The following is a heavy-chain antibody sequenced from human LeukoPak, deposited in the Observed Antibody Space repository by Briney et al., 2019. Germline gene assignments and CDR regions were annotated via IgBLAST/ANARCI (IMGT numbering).Heavy chain of an antibody. D-gene: IGHD3-22*01. CDR1: GDSVSSNSAT. CDR2: TYYRSKWYN. CDR3: ARVTGYMIEDYFDY. V-gene: IGHV6-1*01. Sequence: PSQTLSLTCAISGDSVSSNSATWNWIRQSPSRGLEWLGRTYYRSKWYNDYAVSVKSRITINPDTSKNQFSLKLSSVTAADTAVYYCARVTGYMIEDYFDYWGQGTLVTVSS. J-gene: IGHJ4*02.